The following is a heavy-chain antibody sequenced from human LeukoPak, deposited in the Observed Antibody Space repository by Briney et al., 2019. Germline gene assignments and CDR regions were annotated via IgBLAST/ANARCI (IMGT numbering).Heavy chain of an antibody. CDR2: IKQDGSEK. CDR3: ARDFRFLDDY. D-gene: IGHD3-3*01. V-gene: IGHV3-7*01. CDR1: GFTFSNYW. Sequence: GGSLRLSCAASGFTFSNYWMTWVRQAPGKGLEWVGNIKQDGSEKYYVDSEKGRFTISRDNAKNSLYLQMNSLRAEDTAVYYCARDFRFLDDYWGQGTLVTVSS. J-gene: IGHJ4*02.